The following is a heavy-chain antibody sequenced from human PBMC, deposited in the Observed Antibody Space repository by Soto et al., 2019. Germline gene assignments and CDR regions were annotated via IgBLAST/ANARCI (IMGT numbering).Heavy chain of an antibody. CDR1: GGTFSSYT. D-gene: IGHD3-22*01. J-gene: IGHJ4*02. V-gene: IGHV1-69*04. CDR2: IIPILGIA. Sequence: ASVKVSCKASGGTFSSYTISWVRQAPGQGLEWMGRIIPILGIANYAQKFQGRVTITADKSTSTAYMELSSLRSEDTAVYYCARDTLYDSSGYYPTPFDYWGQGTLVTVSS. CDR3: ARDTLYDSSGYYPTPFDY.